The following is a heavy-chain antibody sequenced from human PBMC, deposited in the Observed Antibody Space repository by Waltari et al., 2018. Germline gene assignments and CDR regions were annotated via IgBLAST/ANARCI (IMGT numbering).Heavy chain of an antibody. CDR3: AKDVGGSSLFDY. Sequence: EVQLVESGGGLVQPGRSLRLSCAASGFTFDDYDMHWVRQAPGKGLEWVSGISWDRGSIGYADSVKGRFTISRDNAKNSLYLQMNSLRAEDTALYYCAKDVGGSSLFDYWGQGTLVTVSS. V-gene: IGHV3-9*01. D-gene: IGHD3-16*01. CDR1: GFTFDDYD. J-gene: IGHJ4*02. CDR2: ISWDRGSI.